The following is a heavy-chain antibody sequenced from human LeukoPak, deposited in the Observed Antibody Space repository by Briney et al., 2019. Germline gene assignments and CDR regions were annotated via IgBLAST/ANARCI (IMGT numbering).Heavy chain of an antibody. CDR1: GYTFTGYY. V-gene: IGHV1-18*04. J-gene: IGHJ5*02. D-gene: IGHD4-17*01. CDR3: ARDYGENP. Sequence: ASVKVSCKASGYTFTGYYMHWVRQAPGQGLEWMGWINPNSGNTNYAQKLQGRVTMTTDTSTSTAYMELRSLRSDDTAVYYCARDYGENPWGQGTLVTVSS. CDR2: INPNSGNT.